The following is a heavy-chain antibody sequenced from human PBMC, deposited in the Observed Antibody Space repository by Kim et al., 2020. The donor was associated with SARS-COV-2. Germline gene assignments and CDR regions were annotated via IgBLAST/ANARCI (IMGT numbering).Heavy chain of an antibody. Sequence: GGSLRLSCAASGFTFSSYAMSWVRQAPGKGLEWVSAISGSGGSTYYADSVKGRFTISRDNSKNTLYLQMNSLRAEDAAVYYCAKVPHPSPRPDYGMDVWGQGTTVTVSS. D-gene: IGHD2-2*01. CDR1: GFTFSSYA. V-gene: IGHV3-23*01. CDR3: AKVPHPSPRPDYGMDV. J-gene: IGHJ6*02. CDR2: ISGSGGST.